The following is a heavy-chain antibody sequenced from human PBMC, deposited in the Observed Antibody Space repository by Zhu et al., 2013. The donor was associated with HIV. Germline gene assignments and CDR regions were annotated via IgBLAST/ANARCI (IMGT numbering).Heavy chain of an antibody. CDR3: ARDRTIFGVVNYYYYYGMDV. CDR2: MNPNSGNT. CDR1: GYTFTSYD. Sequence: QVQLVQSGAEVKKPGASVKVSCKASGYTFTSYDINWVRQATGQGLEWMGWMNPNSGNTGYAQKFQGRVTMTRNTSISTAYMGLSSLRSEDTAVYYCARDRTIFGVVNYYYYYGMDVWGQGTTVTVSS. V-gene: IGHV1-8*01. J-gene: IGHJ6*02. D-gene: IGHD3-3*01.